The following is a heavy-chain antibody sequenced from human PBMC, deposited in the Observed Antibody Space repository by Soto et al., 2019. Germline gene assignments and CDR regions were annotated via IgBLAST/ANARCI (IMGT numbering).Heavy chain of an antibody. D-gene: IGHD2-21*01. CDR2: INHSGST. CDR1: SGSFSGYY. Sequence: PSETLSLTCAVSSGSFSGYYWSWIRQSPGKGLEWIGEINHSGSTNYNPSLKSRVTMSVDTSKNQFSLKLSSVTAADTTVYFCAGVRDPYGMDVWGQGTTVTVSS. J-gene: IGHJ6*02. CDR3: AGVRDPYGMDV. V-gene: IGHV4-34*01.